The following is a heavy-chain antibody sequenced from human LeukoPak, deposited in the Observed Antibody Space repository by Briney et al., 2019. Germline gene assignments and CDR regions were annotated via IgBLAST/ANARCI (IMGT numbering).Heavy chain of an antibody. CDR3: ARDGYYDSSGLTVYFDY. CDR2: TYYRSKWYN. Sequence: SQTLSLTCAISGDSVSSNSAAWNWIRQSPSRGLEWLGRTYYRSKWYNDYAVSVKSRITINPDTSKNQFSLQLNSVTPEDTAVYYCARDGYYDSSGLTVYFDYWGQGTLVTASS. CDR1: GDSVSSNSAA. V-gene: IGHV6-1*01. J-gene: IGHJ4*02. D-gene: IGHD3-22*01.